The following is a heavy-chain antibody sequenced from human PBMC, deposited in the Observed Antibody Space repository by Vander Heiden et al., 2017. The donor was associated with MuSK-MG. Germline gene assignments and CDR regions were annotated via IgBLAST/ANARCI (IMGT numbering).Heavy chain of an antibody. CDR2: IGGSGAST. V-gene: IGHV3-23*01. CDR3: AKAKRYSGTYWTQYFFDY. D-gene: IGHD1-26*01. Sequence: EVQLFESGGGSVQPGGSLRPPCAAAKFPCINYATTCVRQAPGKGLDWASIIGGSGASTFYADSVKGRFTISRDNSKNTMFLQMNSLRVEDTAVYYCAKAKRYSGTYWTQYFFDYWGQGTLVTVSS. J-gene: IGHJ4*02. CDR1: KFPCINYA.